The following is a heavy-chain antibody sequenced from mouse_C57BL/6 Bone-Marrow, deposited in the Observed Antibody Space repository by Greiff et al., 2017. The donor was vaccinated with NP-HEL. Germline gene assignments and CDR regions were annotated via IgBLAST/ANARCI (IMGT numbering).Heavy chain of an antibody. CDR2: IYPRSGNT. J-gene: IGHJ3*01. Sequence: LVESGAELARPGASVKLSCKASGYTFTSYGISWVKQRTGQGLEWIGEIYPRSGNTYYNEKFKGKATLTADKSSSTAYMELRSLTSEDSAVYFCARQLRLPFADWGQGTLVTVSA. V-gene: IGHV1-81*01. D-gene: IGHD3-2*02. CDR1: GYTFTSYG. CDR3: ARQLRLPFAD.